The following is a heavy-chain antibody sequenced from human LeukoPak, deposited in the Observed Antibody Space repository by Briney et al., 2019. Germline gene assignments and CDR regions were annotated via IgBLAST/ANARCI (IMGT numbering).Heavy chain of an antibody. D-gene: IGHD3-10*01. CDR3: ARRSAGSSGSSFDY. V-gene: IGHV1-8*03. CDR2: MNPNSGNT. J-gene: IGHJ4*02. Sequence: ASVKVSCKASGYTFTSYDINWVRQATGHGLEWMGWMNPNSGNTGYAQKFQGRVTITRNTSISTAYMELSSLRSEDTAVYYCARRSAGSSGSSFDYWGQGTLVTVSS. CDR1: GYTFTSYD.